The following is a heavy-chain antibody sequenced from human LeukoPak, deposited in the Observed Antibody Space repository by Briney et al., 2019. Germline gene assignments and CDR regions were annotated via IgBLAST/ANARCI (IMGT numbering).Heavy chain of an antibody. D-gene: IGHD4-11*01. V-gene: IGHV1-18*01. CDR2: ISAYNGNT. J-gene: IGHJ4*02. CDR1: DYTFTSYG. CDR3: ARAPLYSNYKGVDPRINY. Sequence: GASVKVSCKASDYTFTSYGISWVRQAPGQGLEWMGWISAYNGNTNYAQKLQGRVTMTTDTSTSTAYMELRSLRSDDTAVYYCARAPLYSNYKGVDPRINYWGQGTLVTVSS.